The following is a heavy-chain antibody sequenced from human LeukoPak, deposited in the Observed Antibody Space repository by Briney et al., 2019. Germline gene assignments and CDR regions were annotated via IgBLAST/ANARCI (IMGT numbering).Heavy chain of an antibody. Sequence: SETLSLTCAVYGGSFSGSSWSWIHQPPGKGLEWIGEINRSGDTNYNPSLKSRVTMSVDTSKNQFSLKLSSVTAADTAVYYCARRRVMTYYMDVWDKGTTVTISS. D-gene: IGHD3-22*01. CDR3: ARRRVMTYYMDV. CDR2: INRSGDT. V-gene: IGHV4-34*01. J-gene: IGHJ6*03. CDR1: GGSFSGSS.